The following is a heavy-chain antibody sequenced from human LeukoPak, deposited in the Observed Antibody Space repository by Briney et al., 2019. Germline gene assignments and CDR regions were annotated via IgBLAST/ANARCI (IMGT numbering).Heavy chain of an antibody. CDR1: GYTFTGYY. CDR2: INPNSGGT. V-gene: IGHV1-2*02. J-gene: IGHJ4*02. CDR3: ARSYDSSGYYID. D-gene: IGHD3-22*01. Sequence: ASVKVSCKASGYTFTGYYMHWVRQAPGQGLEWMGWINPNSGGTNYAQKFQGRVTMTRDTSISTAYMELSRLRSDDTAVYYCARSYDSSGYYIDWGQGTLVTVSS.